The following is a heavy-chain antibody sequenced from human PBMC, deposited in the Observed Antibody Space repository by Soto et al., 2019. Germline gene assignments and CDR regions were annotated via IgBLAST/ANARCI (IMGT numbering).Heavy chain of an antibody. D-gene: IGHD3-16*01. CDR1: RDTFNKYA. J-gene: IGHJ6*02. V-gene: IGHV1-69*01. CDR2: IIPIFSSR. CDR3: ARGETYLGV. Sequence: QVQLVQSGAEVKKPGSSVKVSCKTSRDTFNKYAFNWVRQAPGPGREWMGWIIPIFSSRNYAEKFQGRVTITADDSTSTAYMELRSLRFEATAVYYCARGETYLGVWGQGTTVTVSS.